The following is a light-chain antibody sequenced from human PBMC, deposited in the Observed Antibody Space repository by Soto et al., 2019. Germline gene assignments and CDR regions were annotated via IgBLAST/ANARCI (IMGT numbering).Light chain of an antibody. CDR3: QQYNIWPST. V-gene: IGKV3-15*01. J-gene: IGKJ2*01. Sequence: IVLTQSPATLSVSPWARATLSCMASQSVSSLLAWYQQNPRQAPRLLIYDTTTRATGIPARFSGSGSGTDFTLTISSLQSEDFAIYYCQQYNIWPSTFGQGTKLEIK. CDR1: QSVSSL. CDR2: DTT.